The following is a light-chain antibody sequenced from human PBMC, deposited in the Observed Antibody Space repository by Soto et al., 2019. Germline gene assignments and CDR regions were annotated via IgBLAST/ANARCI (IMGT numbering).Light chain of an antibody. V-gene: IGKV3-20*01. CDR1: QSVNSTY. Sequence: EIVLTQSPGTRSLSPGERATLSCRASQSVNSTYLAWYQQNPGQAPRLLIYGASSRATGIPDRFSGSGSGTEFTLTISRLEPEDFAVYFCQQYGSSSYTFGQGTKLEIK. CDR2: GAS. CDR3: QQYGSSSYT. J-gene: IGKJ2*01.